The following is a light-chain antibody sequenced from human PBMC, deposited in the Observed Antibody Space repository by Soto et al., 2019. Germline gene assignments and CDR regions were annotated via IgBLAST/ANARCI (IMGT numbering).Light chain of an antibody. CDR2: GAS. V-gene: IGKV3-20*01. CDR1: QIINSNY. CDR3: QQYSSSVMYT. J-gene: IGKJ2*01. Sequence: EILLLQSPGTLSLSPGERATLSCRASQIINSNYLAWYQQKPGQAPRLLIYGASSRATGIPDRFSSSGSGTDFTLTISRLEPEDFAVYYYQQYSSSVMYTFGQGTKLEIK.